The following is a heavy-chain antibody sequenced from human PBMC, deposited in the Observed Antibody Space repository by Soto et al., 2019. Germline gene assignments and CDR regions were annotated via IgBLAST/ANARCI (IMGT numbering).Heavy chain of an antibody. CDR2: IVVGTGNT. Sequence: QMQLVQSGPEVKKPGTSVKVSCKASGFDFGSFGIQWLRQSHGQGFEWIGWIVVGTGNTNYAPNFQGRVTITRDMSTNTAYMDLTTLRSDDTAVYFCSMDRPDIAIGWPVWGQGTAVAVSS. D-gene: IGHD2-15*01. CDR1: GFDFGSFG. V-gene: IGHV1-58*02. J-gene: IGHJ6*02. CDR3: SMDRPDIAIGWPV.